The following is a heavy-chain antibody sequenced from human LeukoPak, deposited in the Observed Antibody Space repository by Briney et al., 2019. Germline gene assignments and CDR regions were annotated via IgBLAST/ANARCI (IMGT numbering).Heavy chain of an antibody. CDR3: AKAGYTSSWPLDY. V-gene: IGHV3-23*01. Sequence: GGSLRLSRAASGFTFSSDGMSWVRQAPGQGLESFSALSGSGSTTYYADSVKGRFTISRDNSKNTLFLEMNSLRVEDTAVYYCAKAGYTSSWPLDYWGQGTQVTVSS. D-gene: IGHD6-13*01. J-gene: IGHJ4*02. CDR1: GFTFSSDG. CDR2: LSGSGSTT.